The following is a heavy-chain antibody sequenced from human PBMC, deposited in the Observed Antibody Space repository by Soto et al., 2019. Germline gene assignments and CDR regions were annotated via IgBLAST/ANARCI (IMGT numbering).Heavy chain of an antibody. CDR2: ISYDGSNK. CDR1: GFTFSSYG. D-gene: IGHD2-2*01. V-gene: IGHV3-30*18. Sequence: QVQLVESGGGVVQPGRSLRLSCAASGFTFSSYGMHWVRQAPGKGLEWAAVISYDGSNKYYADSVKGRFTISRDNSKNTLDLQMNSLRAEDTAVYYCAKDLKGVVPAAMDGDYYYYGMDVWGQGATVTVSS. CDR3: AKDLKGVVPAAMDGDYYYYGMDV. J-gene: IGHJ6*02.